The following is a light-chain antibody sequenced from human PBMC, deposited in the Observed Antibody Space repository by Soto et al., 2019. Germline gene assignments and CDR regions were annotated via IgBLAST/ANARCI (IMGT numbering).Light chain of an antibody. CDR2: DAS. V-gene: IGKV1-5*01. CDR3: QQYNTYSQT. J-gene: IGKJ1*01. CDR1: QSIGGW. Sequence: DIQMTQSPPTLSASVGDRVTITCRDSQSIGGWLAWYQQTRGKAPKLXIYDASNLEGGVPSRFSGTGAGTECTLTISSLQPEDVATDYCQQYNTYSQTFGQGTKVDIK.